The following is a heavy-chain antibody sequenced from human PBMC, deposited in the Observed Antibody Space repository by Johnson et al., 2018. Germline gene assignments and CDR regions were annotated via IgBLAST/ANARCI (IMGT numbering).Heavy chain of an antibody. CDR1: GFTFSDYY. CDR2: ISSSGSTT. V-gene: IGHV3-11*04. D-gene: IGHD2-15*01. CDR3: ATFYCSGGSCYGYFQH. J-gene: IGHJ1*01. Sequence: QVQLVQSGGGLVKPGGSLRLSCAASGFTFSDYYMSWIRQAPGKGLEWVSYISSSGSTTYYADSLKGRFTISRDNAKNSLYLQMNSLSAEDTAVYYCATFYCSGGSCYGYFQHWGQDTLVTVAS.